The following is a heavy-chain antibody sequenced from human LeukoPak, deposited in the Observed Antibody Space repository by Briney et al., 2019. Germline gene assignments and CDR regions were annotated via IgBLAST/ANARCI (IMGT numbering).Heavy chain of an antibody. CDR1: GGSFSGYY. Sequence: SETLSLTCTVYGGSFSGYYWSWIRQPPGKGLEWIGEIHHSGTTNYNPSLKSRVTISLDTSKNQFSLKLSSVTAADTAVYYCARIAATYYYYYMAVWGKGTTVTVSS. V-gene: IGHV4-34*01. CDR2: IHHSGTT. J-gene: IGHJ6*03. D-gene: IGHD6-25*01. CDR3: ARIAATYYYYYMAV.